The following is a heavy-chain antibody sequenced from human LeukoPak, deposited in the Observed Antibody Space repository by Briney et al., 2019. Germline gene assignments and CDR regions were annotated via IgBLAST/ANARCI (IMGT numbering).Heavy chain of an antibody. CDR1: RGSFSGYY. Sequence: SETLSLTCAVYRGSFSGYYWSWIRQPPGKGLEWIGEINHSGSTNYNPSLKSRVTISVDMSKNQFSLKLSSVTAADTAVYYCARGPLGYCSSTSCYGGGYYYMDVWGKGTTVTVSS. V-gene: IGHV4-34*01. CDR2: INHSGST. CDR3: ARGPLGYCSSTSCYGGGYYYMDV. D-gene: IGHD2-2*01. J-gene: IGHJ6*03.